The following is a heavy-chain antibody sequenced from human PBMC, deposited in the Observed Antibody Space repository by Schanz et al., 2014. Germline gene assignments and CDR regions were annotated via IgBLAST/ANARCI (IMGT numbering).Heavy chain of an antibody. CDR3: ARAGYCRDSGCYSLGIEY. V-gene: IGHV1-46*01. CDR1: GYTFTTYY. D-gene: IGHD2-15*01. CDR2: INPSGGTT. J-gene: IGHJ4*02. Sequence: QVQLVQSGAEVKKPGASVKVSCKASGYTFTTYYIHWVRQAPGQGLELMGIINPSGGTTKYAQRFQGRVAMTWDTSTSTVSMELSSLRSEDTAVYYCARAGYCRDSGCYSLGIEYWGQGTLVTVSS.